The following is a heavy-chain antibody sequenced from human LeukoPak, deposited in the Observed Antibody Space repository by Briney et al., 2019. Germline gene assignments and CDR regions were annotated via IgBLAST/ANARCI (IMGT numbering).Heavy chain of an antibody. Sequence: GGSLRLSCAASGFTFSSYGMRWVRQAPGKGLEWVSFIRYDGTIKYYADSVKGRFTISRHNSKNTMYLQMNSVRPEDTAVYYCAKDLMPRKRESWNRIPAAGPQPPDYWGQGTLVTVSS. J-gene: IGHJ4*02. CDR1: GFTFSSYG. CDR2: IRYDGTIK. D-gene: IGHD6-13*01. CDR3: AKDLMPRKRESWNRIPAAGPQPPDY. V-gene: IGHV3-30*02.